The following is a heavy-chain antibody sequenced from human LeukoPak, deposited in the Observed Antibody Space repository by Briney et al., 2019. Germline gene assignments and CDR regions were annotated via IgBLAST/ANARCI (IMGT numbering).Heavy chain of an antibody. V-gene: IGHV3-7*01. D-gene: IGHD6-13*01. Sequence: RRSLSLSCAVSGFTSTDYWMNWVRQAPGKGLEWVGSIRHDGGEKYYVDSVKGRFTISRDNTKNSLYLQMSAMRAEDTAVYYCARDGTAAGLYFDLWGQGTLVSVSS. J-gene: IGHJ4*01. CDR3: ARDGTAAGLYFDL. CDR1: GFTSTDYW. CDR2: IRHDGGEK.